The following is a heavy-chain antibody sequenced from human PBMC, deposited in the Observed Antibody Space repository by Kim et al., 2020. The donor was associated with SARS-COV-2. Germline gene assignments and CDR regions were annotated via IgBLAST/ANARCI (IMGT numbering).Heavy chain of an antibody. D-gene: IGHD3-22*01. CDR2: ISGSGGST. Sequence: GGSLRLSCAASGFTFSSYAMSWVRQAPGKGLEWVSAISGSGGSTYYADSVKGRFTISRDNSKNTLYLQMNSLRAEDTAVYYCAKCDRGDHYDTYYYDSSGYRAYYYYGMDVWGQGTTVTVSS. CDR1: GFTFSSYA. V-gene: IGHV3-23*01. CDR3: AKCDRGDHYDTYYYDSSGYRAYYYYGMDV. J-gene: IGHJ6*02.